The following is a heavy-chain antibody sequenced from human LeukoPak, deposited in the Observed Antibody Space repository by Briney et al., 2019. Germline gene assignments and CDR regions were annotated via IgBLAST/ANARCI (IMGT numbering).Heavy chain of an antibody. Sequence: GGSLRLSCAVSGFTFSDYYMSWTRQAPGKGLEWVSYISASGSSINYADSVKGRFTISRDNAKNSLFLQMNSLRAEDTAVYYCARGGDGYNSDFDYWGQGTLVTVSS. CDR3: ARGGDGYNSDFDY. CDR2: ISASGSSI. J-gene: IGHJ4*02. V-gene: IGHV3-11*04. D-gene: IGHD5-24*01. CDR1: GFTFSDYY.